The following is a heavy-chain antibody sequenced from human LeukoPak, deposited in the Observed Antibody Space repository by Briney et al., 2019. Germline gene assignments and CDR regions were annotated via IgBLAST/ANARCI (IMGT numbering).Heavy chain of an antibody. CDR3: ARSSRSNYDFWSGYSTADY. CDR2: ISAYNGNT. J-gene: IGHJ4*02. V-gene: IGHV1-18*01. Sequence: GASVNVSCKASGYTFTSYGISWVRQAPGQGLEWMGWISAYNGNTNYAQKLQGRVTMTTDTSTSTAYMELRSLRSDDTAVYYCARSSRSNYDFWSGYSTADYWGQGTLVTVSS. CDR1: GYTFTSYG. D-gene: IGHD3-3*01.